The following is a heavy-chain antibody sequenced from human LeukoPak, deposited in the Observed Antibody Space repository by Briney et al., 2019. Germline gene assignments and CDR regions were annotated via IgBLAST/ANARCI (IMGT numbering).Heavy chain of an antibody. J-gene: IGHJ4*02. CDR1: GFTFSNYF. D-gene: IGHD4-17*01. CDR3: ARVVDHDYGDYYLDY. V-gene: IGHV3-7*03. Sequence: AGGSLRLSCAASGFTFSNYFMSWIRQAPGKGLEWVANIKQDGGEIYYVDSVKGRFTISRDNAKNSVSLQMNSLRAGDTAVYYCARVVDHDYGDYYLDYWGQGTLVTVSS. CDR2: IKQDGGEI.